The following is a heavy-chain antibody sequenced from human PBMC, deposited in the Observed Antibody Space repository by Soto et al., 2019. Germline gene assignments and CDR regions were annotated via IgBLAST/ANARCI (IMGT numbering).Heavy chain of an antibody. CDR1: GFTFDDYT. V-gene: IGHV3-43*01. CDR2: ISWDGGST. CDR3: AKDGTVTTSNYYFDY. Sequence: GGSLRLSCAASGFTFDDYTMHWVRQAPGKGLEWVSLISWDGGSTYYADSVKGRFTISRDNSKNSLYLQMNSLRAEDTALYYCAKDGTVTTSNYYFDYWGQGTLVTVSS. D-gene: IGHD4-17*01. J-gene: IGHJ4*02.